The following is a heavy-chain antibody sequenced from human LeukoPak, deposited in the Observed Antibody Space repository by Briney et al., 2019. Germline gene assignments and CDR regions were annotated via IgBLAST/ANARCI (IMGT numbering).Heavy chain of an antibody. Sequence: NPSETLSLTCAVYRGSSSGYYWTWIRQPPGMGLEWIGDLNGDGSTSYNPPLQTRVSISGDTSKNQVSLKLTSVSAAGTAVYYCASPATGNRDGFDYWSQGTLVSVSS. V-gene: IGHV4-34*01. D-gene: IGHD5-24*01. CDR3: ASPATGNRDGFDY. J-gene: IGHJ4*02. CDR2: LNGDGST. CDR1: RGSSSGYY.